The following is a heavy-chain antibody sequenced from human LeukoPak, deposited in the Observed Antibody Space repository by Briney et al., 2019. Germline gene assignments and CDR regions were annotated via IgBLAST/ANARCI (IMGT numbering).Heavy chain of an antibody. Sequence: SETLSLTCTVSGGSISSYYWSWIRQPPGKGLEWIGYIYYSGSTNYNPSLKSRVTISVDTSKDQFSLKLSSVTAADTAVYYCARGYSGGWDRKFDYWGQGTLVTVSS. D-gene: IGHD6-19*01. CDR3: ARGYSGGWDRKFDY. V-gene: IGHV4-59*01. J-gene: IGHJ4*02. CDR1: GGSISSYY. CDR2: IYYSGST.